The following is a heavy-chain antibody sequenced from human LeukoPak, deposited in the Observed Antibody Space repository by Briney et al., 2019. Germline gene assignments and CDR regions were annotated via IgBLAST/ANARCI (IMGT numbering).Heavy chain of an antibody. CDR3: ARAHMGWFGELYYYYYYGMDV. Sequence: ASVKVSCKASGYTFTSYDINWVRQATGQGLEWMGWMNPNSGNTGYAQKFQGRVTVTRNTSISTAYMELSSLRSEDTAVYYCARAHMGWFGELYYYYYYGMDVWGQGTTVTVSS. V-gene: IGHV1-8*01. CDR1: GYTFTSYD. CDR2: MNPNSGNT. D-gene: IGHD3-10*01. J-gene: IGHJ6*02.